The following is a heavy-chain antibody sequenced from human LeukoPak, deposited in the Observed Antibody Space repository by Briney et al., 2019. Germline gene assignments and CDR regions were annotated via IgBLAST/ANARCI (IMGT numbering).Heavy chain of an antibody. CDR1: GFTFSSYE. J-gene: IGHJ4*02. CDR2: ISNSGNTK. Sequence: GGSLRLSCAASGFTFSSYEMNWVRQAPGKGLEWVSYISNSGNTKYYADSVKGRFSISRDNANNSVYLQMNNLRAEDTAVYYCAAVIDYWGQGTLVTVSS. V-gene: IGHV3-48*03. CDR3: AAVIDY.